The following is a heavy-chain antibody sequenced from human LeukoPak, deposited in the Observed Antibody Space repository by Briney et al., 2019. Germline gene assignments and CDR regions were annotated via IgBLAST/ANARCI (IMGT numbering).Heavy chain of an antibody. CDR1: GFTFSRYG. D-gene: IGHD3-22*01. J-gene: IGHJ6*02. CDR3: VNPGWYYDSSGYSYYYGMDV. CDR2: IVSNGDST. Sequence: PGGSLRLSCSASGFTFSRYGMHWVRQAPGKGLEYVSAIVSNGDSTYYADSAKGRFTISGDNAKNTLYLQMSSLRPDDTAVYYCVNPGWYYDSSGYSYYYGMDVWGQGTTVTVSS. V-gene: IGHV3-64D*09.